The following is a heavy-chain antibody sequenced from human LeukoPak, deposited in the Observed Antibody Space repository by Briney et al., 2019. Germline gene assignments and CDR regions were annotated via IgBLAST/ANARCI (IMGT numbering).Heavy chain of an antibody. Sequence: GESLKISCKGSGYSSPDYWIGWVRQMPGKGLEWMGIIYPDDSDTRYSPSFQGQVSISVDKSISTAYLQWSSLKASDTAMYFCARLRRVGPTFGIGYFDFWGQGTLVIVSS. CDR3: ARLRRVGPTFGIGYFDF. V-gene: IGHV5-51*01. D-gene: IGHD1-26*01. CDR2: IYPDDSDT. J-gene: IGHJ4*02. CDR1: GYSSPDYW.